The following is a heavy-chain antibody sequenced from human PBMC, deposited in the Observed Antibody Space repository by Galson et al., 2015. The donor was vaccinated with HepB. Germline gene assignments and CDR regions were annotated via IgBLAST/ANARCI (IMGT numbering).Heavy chain of an antibody. J-gene: IGHJ6*03. Sequence: SLRLSCAASGFTFSSYSMNWVRQAPGKGLEWVSSISSSGNYKYYGDSAKGRFTISRDNAKNSLCLQMNSLRAEDTAVYYCARFRDMDVWGKGTTVIVSS. CDR1: GFTFSSYS. CDR3: ARFRDMDV. V-gene: IGHV3-21*06. CDR2: ISSSGNYK.